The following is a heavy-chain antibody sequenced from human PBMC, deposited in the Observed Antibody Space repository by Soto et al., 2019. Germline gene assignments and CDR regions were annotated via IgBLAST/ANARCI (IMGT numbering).Heavy chain of an antibody. Sequence: QVHLVQSGPEVKKPGSSVKVSCRSSGGTFRTYAISWVRQAPGQGLEWMGWLLPVFGTPAYGPRFQGRVTITADESSSTSYMELTGLRSDDTAVYYCARSESRNGYNQDYYFDYWGQVTLVAVSS. J-gene: IGHJ4*02. D-gene: IGHD3-10*01. CDR2: LLPVFGTP. CDR1: GGTFRTYA. V-gene: IGHV1-69*01. CDR3: ARSESRNGYNQDYYFDY.